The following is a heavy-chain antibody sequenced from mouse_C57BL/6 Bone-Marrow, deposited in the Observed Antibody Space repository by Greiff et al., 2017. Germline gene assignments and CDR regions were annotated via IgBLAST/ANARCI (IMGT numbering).Heavy chain of an antibody. V-gene: IGHV1-26*01. CDR2: INPNNGGT. Sequence: EVQLQQSGPELVKPGASVKISCKASVYTFTDYYMNWVKQSHGKSLEWIGDINPNNGGTSYNQKFKGKATLTVDKSSSTAYMGLRSLTSAYSAVYSCARPTGGGMDYWGQGTSVTVSS. J-gene: IGHJ4*01. D-gene: IGHD1-1*01. CDR1: VYTFTDYY. CDR3: ARPTGGGMDY.